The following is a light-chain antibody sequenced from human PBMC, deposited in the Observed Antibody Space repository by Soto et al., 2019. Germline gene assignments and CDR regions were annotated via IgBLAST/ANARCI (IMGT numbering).Light chain of an antibody. Sequence: ETVMTQSPATLSVSPGERVTLSCRASESVRSNLAWYQQKPGQAPRLLIYGASTRATGIPARFSGSGSGTEFTLTISSLQSEDVAVYHCQQYNNWPPYTFGQGTKLEMK. J-gene: IGKJ2*01. CDR2: GAS. CDR1: ESVRSN. CDR3: QQYNNWPPYT. V-gene: IGKV3-15*01.